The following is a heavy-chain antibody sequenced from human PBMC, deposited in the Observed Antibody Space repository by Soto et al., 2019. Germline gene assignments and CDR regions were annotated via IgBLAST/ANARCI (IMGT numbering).Heavy chain of an antibody. CDR1: GGSISSGDYY. J-gene: IGHJ6*02. CDR3: ARDKRSGYDANYYGMDV. CDR2: IYYSGST. Sequence: SETLSLTCTVSGGSISSGDYYWSWIRQPPGKGLEWIGYIYYSGSTYYNPSLKSRVTISVDTSKNQFSLKLSSVTAADTAVYYCARDKRSGYDANYYGMDVWGQGTTVTVSS. V-gene: IGHV4-30-4*01. D-gene: IGHD5-12*01.